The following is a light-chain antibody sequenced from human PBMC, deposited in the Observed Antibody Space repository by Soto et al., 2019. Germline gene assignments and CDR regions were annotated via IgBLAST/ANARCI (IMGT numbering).Light chain of an antibody. J-gene: IGKJ2*01. CDR2: GAS. CDR3: QQYDSYSYT. V-gene: IGKV1-5*01. Sequence: DIQMTQSPSTLAASVGDRVTITCRASQSISTWLAWYQQKPGKAPKLLISGASSLESGVPSRFSGSGSGTDFTLSISSLQPDDFATYYCQQYDSYSYTFGQGTKLEIK. CDR1: QSISTW.